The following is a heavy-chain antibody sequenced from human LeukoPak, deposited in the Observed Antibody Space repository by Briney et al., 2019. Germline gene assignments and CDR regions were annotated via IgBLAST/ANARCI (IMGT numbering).Heavy chain of an antibody. J-gene: IGHJ4*02. CDR2: IYSGGST. V-gene: IGHV3-66*02. Sequence: GGSLRLSCAASGFIVSYSYMSWVRQAPGKGLEWVSLIYSGGSTFYADSVKGRFTISRNNSKNALYLQMNSLRVEDTAVYYCASTPYGDYYFDYWGQGTLVTVSS. CDR1: GFIVSYSY. CDR3: ASTPYGDYYFDY. D-gene: IGHD4-17*01.